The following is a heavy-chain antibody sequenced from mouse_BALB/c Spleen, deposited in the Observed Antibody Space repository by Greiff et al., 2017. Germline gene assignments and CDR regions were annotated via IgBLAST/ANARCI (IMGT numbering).Heavy chain of an antibody. D-gene: IGHD2-1*01. CDR2: IYPGSGST. CDR1: GYTFTDYV. Sequence: QVQLKESGPELVKPGASVKMSCKASGYTFTDYVISWVKQRTGQGLEWIGEIYPGSGSTYYNEKFKGKATLTADKSSNTAYMQLSSLTSEDSAVYFCARSGGNYADFDVWGAGTTVTVSS. CDR3: ARSGGNYADFDV. J-gene: IGHJ1*01. V-gene: IGHV1-77*01.